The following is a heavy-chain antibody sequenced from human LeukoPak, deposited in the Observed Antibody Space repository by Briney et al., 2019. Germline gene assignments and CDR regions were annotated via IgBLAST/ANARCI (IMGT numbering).Heavy chain of an antibody. V-gene: IGHV1-2*02. J-gene: IGHJ6*02. D-gene: IGHD2-2*01. CDR1: GYTFTGYY. Sequence: GASVKVSCKASGYTFTGYYMHWVRQAPGQGLEWMGWINPNSGGTNYAQKFQGRVTMTRDTSISTAYMELSRLRSDDTAVYYCASPSRPIGIVVVPAAYYYYGMDVWGQGTTVTVSS. CDR2: INPNSGGT. CDR3: ASPSRPIGIVVVPAAYYYYGMDV.